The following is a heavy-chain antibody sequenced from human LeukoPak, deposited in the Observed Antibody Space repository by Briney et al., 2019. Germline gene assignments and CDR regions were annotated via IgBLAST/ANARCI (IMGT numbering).Heavy chain of an antibody. D-gene: IGHD3-16*01. V-gene: IGHV1-69*01. J-gene: IGHJ4*02. CDR3: ARDLGGQLSSFDY. CDR1: GGTFSSYA. CDR2: IIPIFGTA. Sequence: ASVKVSCKASGGTFSSYAISWVRQAPGQGLEWMGGIIPIFGTAKYAQKFQGRVTITADESTSTAYMELSSLRSEDTAVYYCARDLGGQLSSFDYWGQGTLVTVSS.